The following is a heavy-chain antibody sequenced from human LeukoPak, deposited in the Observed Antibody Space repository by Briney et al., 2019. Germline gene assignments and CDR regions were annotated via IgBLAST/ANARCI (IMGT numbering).Heavy chain of an antibody. CDR3: AKAGMMDGASSYFDY. V-gene: IGHV3-33*06. D-gene: IGHD5-24*01. Sequence: PGGSLRLSCAASGFTFSSYGMHWLRQAPGKGLEWVAAIWYNGSNKYYADSVKGRFTISRDNSKKLLYLQMQSLKDEDPAGHYRAKAGMMDGASSYFDYWGQGTLVTVSS. CDR2: IWYNGSNK. CDR1: GFTFSSYG. J-gene: IGHJ4*02.